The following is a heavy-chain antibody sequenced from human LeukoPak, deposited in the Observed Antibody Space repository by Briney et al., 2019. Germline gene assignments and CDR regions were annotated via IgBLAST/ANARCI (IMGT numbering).Heavy chain of an antibody. D-gene: IGHD1-1*01. CDR3: ASGTTRLDYFDY. Sequence: GGSLRLSCAASGFIFSSYGMHWVRQAPGKGLEWVAVIWYDGSNKYYADSVKGRFTISRDNAKNSLYLQMNSLRAEDTAVYYCASGTTRLDYFDYWGQGALVTVSS. CDR2: IWYDGSNK. J-gene: IGHJ4*02. V-gene: IGHV3-33*03. CDR1: GFIFSSYG.